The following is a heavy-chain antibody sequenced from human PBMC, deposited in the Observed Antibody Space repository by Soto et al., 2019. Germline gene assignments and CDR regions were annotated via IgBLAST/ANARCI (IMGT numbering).Heavy chain of an antibody. CDR3: AKEDGSGYHDGFFDY. CDR2: ISSSGIST. J-gene: IGHJ4*02. V-gene: IGHV3-23*01. D-gene: IGHD3-22*01. CDR1: GFTFSSYA. Sequence: EVQLLESGGGLVQPGGSLRLSCAASGFTFSSYAMSWVRQAPGKGLEWVSGISSSGISTYYADSVKGRFTISRDNSKNTLSLQMTSLRAEATAVYYCAKEDGSGYHDGFFDYWGQGTLVTVSS.